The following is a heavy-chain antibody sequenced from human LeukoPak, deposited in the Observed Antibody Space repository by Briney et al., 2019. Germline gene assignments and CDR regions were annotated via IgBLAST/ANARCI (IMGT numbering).Heavy chain of an antibody. J-gene: IGHJ3*02. V-gene: IGHV1-3*01. CDR1: GYTFTSYA. CDR3: ARTRGSYDAFDI. Sequence: ASVKVSCKASGYTFTSYAIHWVRQAPGRRLEWMGWINAGNGNTKYSQKFQGRVTITRDTSASTVYMELSSLRSEDTAVYYCARTRGSYDAFDIWGQGTMVTVSS. D-gene: IGHD6-6*01. CDR2: INAGNGNT.